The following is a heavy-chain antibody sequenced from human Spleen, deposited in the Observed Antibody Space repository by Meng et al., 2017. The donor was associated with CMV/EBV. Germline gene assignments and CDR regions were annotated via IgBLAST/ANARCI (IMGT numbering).Heavy chain of an antibody. V-gene: IGHV3-30*15. J-gene: IGHJ4*02. CDR2: ISDDGRGK. CDR3: ARDNFRLYYYASSGHYLDY. Sequence: FTFSNYDLHWVRQAPGKGLEFVALISDDGRGKYYSDSVKGRFTISRDNSNTLYLQLSSLRTEDTGIYYCARDNFRLYYYASSGHYLDYWGQGALVTVSS. CDR1: FTFSNYD. D-gene: IGHD3-22*01.